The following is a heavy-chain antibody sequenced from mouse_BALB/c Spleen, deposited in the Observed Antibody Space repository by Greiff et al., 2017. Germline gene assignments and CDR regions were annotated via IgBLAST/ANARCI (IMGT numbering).Heavy chain of an antibody. D-gene: IGHD2-4*01. CDR1: GYTFTSYW. CDR2: INPSNGRT. CDR3: ARGDDYGWFTY. J-gene: IGHJ3*01. Sequence: QVQLQQPGAELVKPGASVKLSCKASGYTFTSYWMHWVKQRPGQGLEWIGEINPSNGRTNYNEKFKSKATLTVDKSSSTAYMQLSSLTSEDSAVYYCARGDDYGWFTYWGQGTLVTVSA. V-gene: IGHV1S81*02.